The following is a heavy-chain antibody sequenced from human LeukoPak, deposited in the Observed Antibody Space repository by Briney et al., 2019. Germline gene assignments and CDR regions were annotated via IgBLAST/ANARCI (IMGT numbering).Heavy chain of an antibody. CDR1: GYSFTSYW. Sequence: GESLKISCKGSGYSFTSYWIGWVRQMPGKGLEWMGIIYPGDSDTRYSPSFQGQVTISADKSISTAYLQWSSLKASDTAMYYCARRCRLAWDTARAFDIWGQGTMVTVSS. J-gene: IGHJ3*02. D-gene: IGHD5-18*01. V-gene: IGHV5-51*01. CDR2: IYPGDSDT. CDR3: ARRCRLAWDTARAFDI.